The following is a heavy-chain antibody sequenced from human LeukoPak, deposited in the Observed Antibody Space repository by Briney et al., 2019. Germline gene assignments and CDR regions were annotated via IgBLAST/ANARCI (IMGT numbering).Heavy chain of an antibody. J-gene: IGHJ6*03. CDR3: ARNYGDYNYYYYMDV. CDR2: INPNSGGT. D-gene: IGHD2-21*02. CDR1: GYTFTDYY. Sequence: GASVNVSCKASGYTFTDYYMHWVRQAPGQGLEWMGWINPNSGGTNYALKFQGKVTMTRDTSISTVYMELSRLRSDDTAVYYCARNYGDYNYYYYMDVWGKGTTVTISS. V-gene: IGHV1-2*02.